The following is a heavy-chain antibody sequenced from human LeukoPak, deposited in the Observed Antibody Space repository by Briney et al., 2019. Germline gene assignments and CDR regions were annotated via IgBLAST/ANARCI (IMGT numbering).Heavy chain of an antibody. J-gene: IGHJ4*02. CDR2: ISGGGDAT. Sequence: GGSLRLSCAASTFIFSDYAMTWVRQAPGKGLEWVSTISGGGDATYYAHSVKGRFAVSRDNSKNTLYLQMTSVRVEDTAVYFCARPSLDDMVGAIGADYWGQGTLVAVSS. V-gene: IGHV3-23*01. CDR3: ARPSLDDMVGAIGADY. CDR1: TFIFSDYA. D-gene: IGHD1-26*01.